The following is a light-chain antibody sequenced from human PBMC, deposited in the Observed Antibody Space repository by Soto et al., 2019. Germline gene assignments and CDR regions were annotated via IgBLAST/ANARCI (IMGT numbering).Light chain of an antibody. V-gene: IGKV1-6*01. CDR3: LQDYNYPWT. Sequence: ATQMTQSPSSLSASVGDRVTISCRASQGISNYLAWYQQRPGKAPKLLIFGAATLQSGVPSRFSASGSGPDFTLTSSSLQPEDFATYYCLQDYNYPWTFGQGTKVEIK. CDR2: GAA. CDR1: QGISNY. J-gene: IGKJ1*01.